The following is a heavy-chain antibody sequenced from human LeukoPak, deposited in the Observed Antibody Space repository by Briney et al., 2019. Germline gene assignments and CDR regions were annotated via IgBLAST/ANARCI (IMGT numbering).Heavy chain of an antibody. CDR1: GFTFSSYG. J-gene: IGHJ4*02. D-gene: IGHD3-3*01. CDR3: AKDPVNYGFWSGPDY. Sequence: GGSLRLSCAASGFTFSSYGMNWVRQTPGKGLEWVAFIRYDGINKYYADSVKGRFTISRDNSKNTLHLQMNSLRAEDTAVYYCAKDPVNYGFWSGPDYWGQGTLVTVSS. CDR2: IRYDGINK. V-gene: IGHV3-30*02.